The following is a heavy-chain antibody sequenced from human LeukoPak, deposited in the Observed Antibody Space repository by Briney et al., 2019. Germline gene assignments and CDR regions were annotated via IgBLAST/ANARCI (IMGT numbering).Heavy chain of an antibody. D-gene: IGHD6-13*01. CDR3: AGRYSSSWRMNYYYYGMDV. Sequence: SETLSLTCTVSGGSISSHYWSWIRQPPGKGLEWIGYIYYSGSTNYNHTLQSRVTISVDTSKNQFSLKLSSVIAADTAVYYCAGRYSSSWRMNYYYYGMDVWGQGTTVTVSS. V-gene: IGHV4-59*08. CDR1: GGSISSHY. CDR2: IYYSGST. J-gene: IGHJ6*02.